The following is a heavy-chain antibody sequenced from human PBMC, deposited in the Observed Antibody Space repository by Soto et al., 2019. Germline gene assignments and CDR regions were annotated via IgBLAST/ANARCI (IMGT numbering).Heavy chain of an antibody. D-gene: IGHD3-3*01. J-gene: IGHJ6*02. CDR3: ARTFVNWGDYYFWSGYYTGIPIYYYYGMDV. Sequence: ASVKVSCKASGYTFTSYYMHWVRQAPGQGLEWMGIINPSGGSTSYAQKFQCRVTMARDTSTSTVYMELSSLRSEDTAVYYCARTFVNWGDYYFWSGYYTGIPIYYYYGMDVWGQGTTVTV. V-gene: IGHV1-46*01. CDR1: GYTFTSYY. CDR2: INPSGGST.